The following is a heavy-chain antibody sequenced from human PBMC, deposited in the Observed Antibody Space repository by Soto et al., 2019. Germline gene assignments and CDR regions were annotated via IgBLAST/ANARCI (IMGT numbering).Heavy chain of an antibody. CDR2: INPRGGST. CDR3: ARGSGSFVYGMDV. D-gene: IGHD3-10*01. J-gene: IGHJ6*02. Sequence: QVQLVQSGAEVKKPGASVKVSCNASGYTLSDYLIHWVRQAPGQGLEWVGTINPRGGSTRYAENFQGRVTMTSDTSTSTIFLELSSLRSDDTAVFYCARGSGSFVYGMDVWGQGTTVIVSS. V-gene: IGHV1-46*01. CDR1: GYTLSDYL.